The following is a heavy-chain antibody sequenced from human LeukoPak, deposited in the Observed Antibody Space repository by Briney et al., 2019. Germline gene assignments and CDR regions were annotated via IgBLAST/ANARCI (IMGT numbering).Heavy chain of an antibody. CDR2: IGTAGEI. Sequence: GGSLRLSCAASGFTFSSYDIHWVRQATGKGLEWVSGIGTAGEIYYPGSVKGRFTISRENAKNSLYLQMNSLRAEDTAVYYCARDASGYDAVPHPHYMDVWGKGTTVTVSS. D-gene: IGHD5-12*01. J-gene: IGHJ6*03. CDR1: GFTFSSYD. CDR3: ARDASGYDAVPHPHYMDV. V-gene: IGHV3-13*01.